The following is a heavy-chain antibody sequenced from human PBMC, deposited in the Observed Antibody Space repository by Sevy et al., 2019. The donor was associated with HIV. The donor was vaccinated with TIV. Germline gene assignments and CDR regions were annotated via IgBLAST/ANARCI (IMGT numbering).Heavy chain of an antibody. V-gene: IGHV4-59*01. CDR2: IYYNGRT. CDR3: ARSLADYYYGMDV. CDR1: GASISSYY. Sequence: LSLTCTVSGASISSYYWSWIRQPPGKGLEWVGYIYYNGRTNYNPSLKSRVTISVDTSKNQFSLKLISVTAADTAVYYCARSLADYYYGMDVWGQGTTVTVSS. J-gene: IGHJ6*02.